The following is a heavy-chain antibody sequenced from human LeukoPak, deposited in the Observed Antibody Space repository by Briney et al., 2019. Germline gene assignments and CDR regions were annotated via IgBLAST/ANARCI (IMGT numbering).Heavy chain of an antibody. CDR1: GGTFSSYA. Sequence: GASVKVSCKASGGTFSSYAISWVRQAPGQGLEWMGGIIPIFGTANYAQKFQGRVTITTDESTSTAYMELSSLRSEDTAVYYCAREGGYSSGWGGYDYWGQGTLVTVSS. CDR2: IIPIFGTA. CDR3: AREGGYSSGWGGYDY. V-gene: IGHV1-69*05. D-gene: IGHD6-19*01. J-gene: IGHJ4*02.